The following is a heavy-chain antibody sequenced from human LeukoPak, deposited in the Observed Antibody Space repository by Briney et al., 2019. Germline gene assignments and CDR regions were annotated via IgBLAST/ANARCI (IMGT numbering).Heavy chain of an antibody. Sequence: PGGSVRLSCAASGFSFSSYWMSWVRQAPGKGLEWVANIKQDGSEKYYVDSVKGRFTISRDNAKNSLYLQMNSLRAEDTAVYYCARWALIFGVVSYMDVWGKGTTVTVSS. CDR1: GFSFSSYW. D-gene: IGHD3-3*01. CDR3: ARWALIFGVVSYMDV. V-gene: IGHV3-7*01. CDR2: IKQDGSEK. J-gene: IGHJ6*03.